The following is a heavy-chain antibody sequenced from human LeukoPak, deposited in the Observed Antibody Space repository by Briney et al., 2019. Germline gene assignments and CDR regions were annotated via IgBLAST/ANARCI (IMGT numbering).Heavy chain of an antibody. Sequence: SETLSLTCTVSGGSISSYYWSCIRQPPGKGLEWIGYIYYSGSTNYNPSLKSRVTISVDTSKNQFSLKLSSVTAADTAVYYCARIGPPDPYTYFDYWGQGTLVTVSS. J-gene: IGHJ4*02. CDR3: ARIGPPDPYTYFDY. CDR2: IYYSGST. D-gene: IGHD2-2*02. CDR1: GGSISSYY. V-gene: IGHV4-59*08.